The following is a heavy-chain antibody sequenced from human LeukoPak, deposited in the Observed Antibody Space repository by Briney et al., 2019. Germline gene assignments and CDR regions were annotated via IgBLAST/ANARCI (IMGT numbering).Heavy chain of an antibody. CDR1: GFTFSSYA. Sequence: PGGSLRLSCAASGFTFSSYAMHWVRQAPGKGLEWVAVISYDGNNKYYADSVKGRFTISRDNSKSMLFLQMNSLRAEDTAVYYCARDIVVAAATPGFYYYGMDVWGQGTTVTVSS. V-gene: IGHV3-30-3*01. J-gene: IGHJ6*02. CDR3: ARDIVVAAATPGFYYYGMDV. D-gene: IGHD2-15*01. CDR2: ISYDGNNK.